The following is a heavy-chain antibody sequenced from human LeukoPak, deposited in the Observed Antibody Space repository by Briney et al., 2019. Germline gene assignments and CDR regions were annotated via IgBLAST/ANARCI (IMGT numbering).Heavy chain of an antibody. CDR2: INPSGGST. V-gene: IGHV1-46*01. CDR3: ARGSAYYYDSSGYLDP. J-gene: IGHJ5*02. CDR1: GYTFTSYY. Sequence: GASVKVSCKASGYTFTSYYMHWVRQAPGQGLEWMGIINPSGGSTSYAQKLQGRVTMTRDTSTSTVYMELSSLRSEDTAVYYCARGSAYYYDSSGYLDPWGQGTLVTVSS. D-gene: IGHD3-22*01.